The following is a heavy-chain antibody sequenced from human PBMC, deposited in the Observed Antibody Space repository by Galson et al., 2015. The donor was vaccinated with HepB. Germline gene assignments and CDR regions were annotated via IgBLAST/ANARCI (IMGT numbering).Heavy chain of an antibody. V-gene: IGHV3-33*05. J-gene: IGHJ6*03. Sequence: SLRLSCAASGFTFTNYAMHWVRQAPGKGLEWVAFIPYDGGHKNCRHSVQGRFTITRDNSKTTLSLQMNSPTTQDTALYFCARDAAGGNDGRHKYPHYYMDVWGKGTTDTVS. CDR1: GFTFTNYA. CDR3: ARDAAGGNDGRHKYPHYYMDV. CDR2: IPYDGGHK. D-gene: IGHD1-1*01.